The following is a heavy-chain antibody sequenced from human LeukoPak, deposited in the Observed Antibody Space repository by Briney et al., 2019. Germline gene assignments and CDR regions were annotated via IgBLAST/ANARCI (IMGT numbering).Heavy chain of an antibody. V-gene: IGHV3-48*01. Sequence: PGGSLRLSCAASGFTFSSYSMSWVRQAPGKGLEWLSYISSSSNTIYYADSVKGRFTTSRDNAKNSLYLQMNSLRAEDTAVYYCARPLRGYYYYMDVWGKGTTVTVSS. CDR1: GFTFSSYS. D-gene: IGHD6-13*01. CDR2: ISSSSNTI. J-gene: IGHJ6*03. CDR3: ARPLRGYYYYMDV.